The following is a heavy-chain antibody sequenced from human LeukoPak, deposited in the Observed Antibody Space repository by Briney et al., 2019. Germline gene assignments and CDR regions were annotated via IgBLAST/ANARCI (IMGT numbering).Heavy chain of an antibody. V-gene: IGHV3-23*01. J-gene: IGHJ4*02. CDR2: ISGSGGST. Sequence: PGGSLRLSCAASGFTFSNYAMNWVRQAPGNGLEWVSSISGSGGSTYYADSVKGRFTISRDNSKNTLYPQMNSLRAEDTAVYYCAKGPTRNYYGSGSQFDYWGQGTLVTVSS. D-gene: IGHD3-10*01. CDR1: GFTFSNYA. CDR3: AKGPTRNYYGSGSQFDY.